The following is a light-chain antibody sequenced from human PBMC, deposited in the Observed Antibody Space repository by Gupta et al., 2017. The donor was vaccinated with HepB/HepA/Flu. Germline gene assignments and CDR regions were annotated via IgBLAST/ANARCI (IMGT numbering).Light chain of an antibody. Sequence: DIQLTQSPSSLSASVGDRVTITCRTSQSISSFLNWYQHKPGKAPKLLIYAASSLQSGVPSRFSGSGSGTQFNFTISRLQPEDFATYYCQQADTTQFTFGGGAKLEIK. CDR1: QSISSF. CDR2: AAS. V-gene: IGKV1-39*01. CDR3: QQADTTQFT. J-gene: IGKJ4*01.